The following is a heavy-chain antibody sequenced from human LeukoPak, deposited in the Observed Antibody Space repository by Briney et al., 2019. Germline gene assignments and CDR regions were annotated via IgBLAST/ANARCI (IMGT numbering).Heavy chain of an antibody. J-gene: IGHJ5*02. Sequence: GGSLRLSCAASGFTFSSYSMNWVRQAPGKGLEWVSSISSSSSNIYYADSVKGRFTISRDNAKNSLYLQMNSLRAEDTAVYYCARDKAARYCSSTSCFGSPWFDPWGQGTLVTVSS. CDR3: ARDKAARYCSSTSCFGSPWFDP. V-gene: IGHV3-21*01. D-gene: IGHD2-2*01. CDR2: ISSSSSNI. CDR1: GFTFSSYS.